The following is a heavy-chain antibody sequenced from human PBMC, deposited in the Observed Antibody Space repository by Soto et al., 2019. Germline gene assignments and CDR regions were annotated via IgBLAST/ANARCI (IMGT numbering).Heavy chain of an antibody. CDR2: IKRKTDGGTT. Sequence: GGSLRLSRAASGFTFSNAWMSWVRQAPGKGLEWVGRIKRKTDGGTTDYAAPVKGRFTISRDDSKNTLYLQMNSLKTEDTAVYYCTTGIVVVIHSGMDVWGQGTTVTVSS. D-gene: IGHD3-22*01. J-gene: IGHJ6*02. CDR3: TTGIVVVIHSGMDV. CDR1: GFTFSNAW. V-gene: IGHV3-15*01.